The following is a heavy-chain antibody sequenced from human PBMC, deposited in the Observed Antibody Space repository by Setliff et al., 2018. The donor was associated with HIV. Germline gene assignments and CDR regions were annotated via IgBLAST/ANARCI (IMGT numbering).Heavy chain of an antibody. V-gene: IGHV4-39*07. J-gene: IGHJ5*01. CDR1: GGSIGTGAYY. Sequence: ASETLSLTCTVSGGSIGTGAYYWGWIRQPPGKGLEWIGSIYYDGRTFYKPSLKSRLTISVDTSKNQFSLSLNSVTAADTAVYFCARGGAVSADFGSWGQGTLVTVSS. D-gene: IGHD3-16*01. CDR2: IYYDGRT. CDR3: ARGGAVSADFGS.